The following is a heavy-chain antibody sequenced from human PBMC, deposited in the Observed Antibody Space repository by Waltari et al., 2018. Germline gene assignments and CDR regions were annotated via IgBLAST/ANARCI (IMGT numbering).Heavy chain of an antibody. CDR3: ARAPAMVRRAFDS. V-gene: IGHV4-34*01. CDR1: GASFNGDF. Sequence: HVQFQPLGPTLLQPSETRSLTFPFSGASFNGDFWVWIRQAPGKGLEWIGEINHSGTTNYKSSLKSRATISVDTSKSQFSLSLRSVTAADTAVYYCARAPAMVRRAFDSWGQGALVTVSS. J-gene: IGHJ4*02. D-gene: IGHD3-10*01. CDR2: INHSGTT.